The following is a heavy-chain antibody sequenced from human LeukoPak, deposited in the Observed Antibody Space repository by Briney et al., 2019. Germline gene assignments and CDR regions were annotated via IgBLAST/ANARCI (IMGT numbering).Heavy chain of an antibody. V-gene: IGHV7-4-1*01. D-gene: IGHD2-2*01. CDR2: INTNTGNP. CDR1: GYTFTSYA. J-gene: IGHJ3*02. Sequence: ASVKVSCKASGYTFTSYAMNWVRQAPGRGLEWMGWINTNTGNPTYAQGFTGRFVFSLDTSVSTAYLQICSLKAEDTAVYYCARDQGYCSSTSCPNDAFDIWGQGTMVTVSS. CDR3: ARDQGYCSSTSCPNDAFDI.